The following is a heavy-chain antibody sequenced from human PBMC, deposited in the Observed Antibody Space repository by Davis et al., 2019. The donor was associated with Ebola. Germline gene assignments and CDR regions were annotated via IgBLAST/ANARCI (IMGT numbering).Heavy chain of an antibody. CDR2: ISWNSNR. CDR1: GFTFDDYA. J-gene: IGHJ6*02. D-gene: IGHD3-9*01. CDR3: ARGGYYNRDYHYSLDV. Sequence: PGGSLRLSCVASGFTFDDYAMHWVRQVPGKGLEWVSGISWNSNRGYVDSVRGRFTISRDNGKNLLYLQMDSLRPEDTALYYCARGGYYNRDYHYSLDVWGQGTTVTVSS. V-gene: IGHV3-9*01.